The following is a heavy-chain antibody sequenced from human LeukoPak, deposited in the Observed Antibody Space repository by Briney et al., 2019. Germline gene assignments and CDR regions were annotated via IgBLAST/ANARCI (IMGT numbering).Heavy chain of an antibody. Sequence: PSETLSLTCSVSGYSISTGYYWGWIRQPPGKGLEWIGSIYQSGSTYYNPSPKSRVTISVDTSKNQFSLRLSSVTAADTAVYYCARSRGDRYYSVSSGYYSFDYWGQGTLVTVSS. J-gene: IGHJ4*02. CDR1: GYSISTGYY. D-gene: IGHD3-22*01. CDR2: IYQSGST. CDR3: ARSRGDRYYSVSSGYYSFDY. V-gene: IGHV4-38-2*01.